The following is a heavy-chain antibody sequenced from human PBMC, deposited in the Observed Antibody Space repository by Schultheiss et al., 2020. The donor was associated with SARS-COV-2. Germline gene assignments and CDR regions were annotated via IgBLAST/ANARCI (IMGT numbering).Heavy chain of an antibody. CDR3: AKGYLWFGELSGYYFDY. Sequence: GGSLRLSCAASGFTFDDYAMHWVRQAPGKGLEWVSGISWNSGSIGYADSVKGRFTISRDNAKNFLYLQMNSLRAEDTALYYCAKGYLWFGELSGYYFDYWGQGTLVTVSS. J-gene: IGHJ4*02. CDR2: ISWNSGSI. CDR1: GFTFDDYA. V-gene: IGHV3-9*01. D-gene: IGHD3-10*01.